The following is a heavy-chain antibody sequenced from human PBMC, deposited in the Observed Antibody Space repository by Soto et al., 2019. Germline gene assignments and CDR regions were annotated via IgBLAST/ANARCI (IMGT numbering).Heavy chain of an antibody. D-gene: IGHD2-2*01. CDR1: GGTFSSYA. J-gene: IGHJ3*02. CDR3: ARGRLGYCSSTSFYSAFGI. CDR2: IIPTFGTA. Sequence: SVKVSCKASGGTFSSYAISWVRQAPGQGLEWMGGIIPTFGTANYAQKFQGRVTITADESTSTAYMELSSLRSEDTAVYYCARGRLGYCSSTSFYSAFGIWREGTMVTVPS. V-gene: IGHV1-69*13.